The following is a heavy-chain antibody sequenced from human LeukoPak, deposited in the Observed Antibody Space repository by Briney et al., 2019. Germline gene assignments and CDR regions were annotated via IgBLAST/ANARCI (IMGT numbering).Heavy chain of an antibody. CDR1: GFTFSNYW. J-gene: IGHJ4*02. Sequence: GGSLRLSCAASGFTFSNYWMSWVRQAPGKGLEWVANIKQDGSENYYVDSVKGRFTVSRDNSKNTVYLQMNSLRAEDTAVYYCARDFSERYSLDYWGQGTLVTVSS. V-gene: IGHV3-7*01. CDR3: ARDFSERYSLDY. D-gene: IGHD5-24*01. CDR2: IKQDGSEN.